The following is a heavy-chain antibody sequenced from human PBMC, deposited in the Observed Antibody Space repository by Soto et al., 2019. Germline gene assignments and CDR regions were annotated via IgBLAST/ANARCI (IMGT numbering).Heavy chain of an antibody. CDR3: AKDSSSGWYGEIDY. J-gene: IGHJ4*02. V-gene: IGHV3-9*01. CDR2: ISWNSGSI. D-gene: IGHD6-19*01. CDR1: GFTFDDYA. Sequence: EVQLVESGGGLVQPGRSLRLSCAASGFTFDDYAMHWVRQAPGKGLEWVSGISWNSGSIGYADSVKGRFTISRDNAKNSRYLQMNSLRAEDTALYYCAKDSSSGWYGEIDYWGQGTLVTVSS.